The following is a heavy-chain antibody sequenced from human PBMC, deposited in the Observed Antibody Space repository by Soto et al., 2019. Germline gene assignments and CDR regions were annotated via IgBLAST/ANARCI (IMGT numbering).Heavy chain of an antibody. D-gene: IGHD3-10*01. J-gene: IGHJ3*02. CDR2: IYYSGTT. CDR3: ARAHGSGWGAFDI. CDR1: GYSIRNGDYY. Sequence: SETLSLTCTVSGYSIRNGDYYWSWIRQPPGKGLEWIGYIYYSGTTYYNPSLKSRVTISVDRSKNQFSLKLSSVTAADTAVYYCARAHGSGWGAFDIWGQGTMVTVSS. V-gene: IGHV4-30-4*01.